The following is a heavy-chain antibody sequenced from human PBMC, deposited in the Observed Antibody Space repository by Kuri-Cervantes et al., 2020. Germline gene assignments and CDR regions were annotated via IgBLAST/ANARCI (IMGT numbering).Heavy chain of an antibody. D-gene: IGHD3-16*01. CDR1: GFTFSSYS. CDR2: ISSSSSTI. CDR3: ARSFRRGI. V-gene: IGHV3-48*02. Sequence: ETLSLTCAASGFTFSSYSMNWVRQAPGKGLEWVSYISSSSSTIYYADSVKGRFTISRDNAKNSLYLQMNSLRDEDTAVYYCARSFRRGIWGQGTLVTVSS. J-gene: IGHJ4*02.